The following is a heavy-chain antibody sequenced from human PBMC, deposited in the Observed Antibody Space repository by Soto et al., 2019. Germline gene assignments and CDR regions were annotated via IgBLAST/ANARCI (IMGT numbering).Heavy chain of an antibody. D-gene: IGHD3-3*01. V-gene: IGHV1-2*02. CDR1: GYTFTGNY. J-gene: IGHJ6*02. CDR3: ARDPRPPAGWLGFWEYGMDV. Sequence: QVHLVQSGAEVKNPGASVKVSCKASGYTFTGNYIHWVRQAPGQGLEWMGWVNPDNGGTTSARKFQGRVTMPRDTSVTTAYMELSRLISDDTAVYYCARDPRPPAGWLGFWEYGMDVWGQGTTVTVSS. CDR2: VNPDNGGT.